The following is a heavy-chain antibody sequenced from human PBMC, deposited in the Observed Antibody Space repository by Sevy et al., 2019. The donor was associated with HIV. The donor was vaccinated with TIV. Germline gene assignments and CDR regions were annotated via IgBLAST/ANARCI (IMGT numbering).Heavy chain of an antibody. J-gene: IGHJ4*02. D-gene: IGHD6-19*01. CDR1: GASINSYY. CDR3: ARLSGICGWYVYSVDY. Sequence: SENLSLSCTVSGASINSYYWSWIRQPPGKGLEFIGYIYYIGSGNYNPSLKSRVTMAIDTSNNQFSLELSSVTAADTAVYYCARLSGICGWYVYSVDYWGLGTLVTVSS. CDR2: IYYIGSG. V-gene: IGHV4-59*01.